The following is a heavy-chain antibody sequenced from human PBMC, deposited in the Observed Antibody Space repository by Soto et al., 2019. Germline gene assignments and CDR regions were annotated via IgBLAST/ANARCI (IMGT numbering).Heavy chain of an antibody. D-gene: IGHD2-2*01. CDR1: GYSFTKYG. V-gene: IGHV1-3*01. CDR2: INPGNGDT. J-gene: IGHJ6*02. Sequence: QVQLVQSGTEVKKPGASVKVSCKTSGYSFTKYGLHWVRQAPGQRLEWMGWINPGNGDTKYSQKFQGRVTITRDTPATKAYIELSSLRSEDSAVFYCASTDCSSTSCYNYYYYGMAVWGQGTTVTVSS. CDR3: ASTDCSSTSCYNYYYYGMAV.